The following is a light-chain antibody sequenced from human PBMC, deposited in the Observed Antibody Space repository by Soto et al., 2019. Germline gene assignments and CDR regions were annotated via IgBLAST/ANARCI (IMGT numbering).Light chain of an antibody. J-gene: IGKJ5*01. Sequence: DIPMTQSPSSLSASVGDRVTITCRASQSINSYLNWYQQKPGKAPKLLIYAASSLLSGVPSRFSGSGSGTDFTLTISSLQPEDFVTYSCQQTYSTPTFGQGTRLEIK. CDR1: QSINSY. CDR2: AAS. CDR3: QQTYSTPT. V-gene: IGKV1-39*01.